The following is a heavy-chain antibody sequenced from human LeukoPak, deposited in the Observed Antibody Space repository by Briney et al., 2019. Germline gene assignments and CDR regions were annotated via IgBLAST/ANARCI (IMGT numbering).Heavy chain of an antibody. CDR1: GGSISSSNW. Sequence: SETLSLTCAVSGGSISSSNWWSWVRQPPGKGLEWIGEIYHSGSTNYNPSLKSRVTISVDKSKNQFSLKLSSVTAADTAVYYCARDLPDDGWYFDLWGRGTLVTVSS. CDR2: IYHSGST. V-gene: IGHV4-4*02. J-gene: IGHJ2*01. CDR3: ARDLPDDGWYFDL. D-gene: IGHD3-16*01.